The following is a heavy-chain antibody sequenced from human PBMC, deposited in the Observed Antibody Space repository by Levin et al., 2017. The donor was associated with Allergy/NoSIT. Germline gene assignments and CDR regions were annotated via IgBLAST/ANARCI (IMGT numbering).Heavy chain of an antibody. D-gene: IGHD6-13*01. CDR2: ISDTGSTI. CDR1: GFTISTYS. Sequence: GESLKISCVASGFTISTYSMNWVRQAPGKGLEWVAYISDTGSTIYYADSVRGRFTISRDNAKNSLYLQMNSLRAEDTAVYYCARHLLAAGREYDYWGQGALVTVSS. V-gene: IGHV3-48*01. J-gene: IGHJ4*02. CDR3: ARHLLAAGREYDY.